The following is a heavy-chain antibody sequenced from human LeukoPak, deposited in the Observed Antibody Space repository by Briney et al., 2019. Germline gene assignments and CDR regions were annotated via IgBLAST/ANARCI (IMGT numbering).Heavy chain of an antibody. V-gene: IGHV3-48*01. Sequence: GGSLRLSCAGSGFIFSGHSMNWVRQAPGKGLEWVSYISSGGSTIYYADSVKGRFTVSRDNAKKSLYLQMNSLRAEDTAVYYCVRDDTGTDQTYYGMDVWGQGTTVTVSS. CDR1: GFIFSGHS. D-gene: IGHD1/OR15-1a*01. CDR3: VRDDTGTDQTYYGMDV. CDR2: ISSGGSTI. J-gene: IGHJ6*02.